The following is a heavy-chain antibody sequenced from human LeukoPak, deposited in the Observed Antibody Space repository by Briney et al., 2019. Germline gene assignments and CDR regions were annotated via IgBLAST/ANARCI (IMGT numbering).Heavy chain of an antibody. CDR2: ISSSGSTI. D-gene: IGHD3-10*01. CDR3: ARVLLWFGGLDY. J-gene: IGHJ4*02. V-gene: IGHV3-48*03. CDR1: GFTFSSYE. Sequence: GGSLRLSCAASGFTFSSYEMNWVRQAPGKGLEWVSYISSSGSTIYYADSVKGRFTISRDNAKNSLYLQMNSLRAEDTAVYYCARVLLWFGGLDYWGQGTLVTVSS.